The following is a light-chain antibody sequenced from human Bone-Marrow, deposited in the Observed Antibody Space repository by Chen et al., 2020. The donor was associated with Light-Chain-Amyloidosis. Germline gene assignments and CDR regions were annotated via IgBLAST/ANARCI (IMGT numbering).Light chain of an antibody. CDR3: QAWDTSSAP. CDR1: KLGDRY. Sequence: SYELTQPPSLSVSPGQTARITCSGEKLGDRYACWYQQKPGQSPVLVIQQDNKRPSGTPERFSGSTSGNIATLTISGTQTEDEAVYYCQAWDTSSAPFGGGTKLTV. V-gene: IGLV3-1*01. J-gene: IGLJ2*01. CDR2: QDN.